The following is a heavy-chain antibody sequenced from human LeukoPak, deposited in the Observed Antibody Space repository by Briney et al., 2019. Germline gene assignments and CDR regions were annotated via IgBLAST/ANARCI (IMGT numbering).Heavy chain of an antibody. J-gene: IGHJ3*02. V-gene: IGHV4-59*12. CDR2: IFYSGST. D-gene: IGHD3-10*01. Sequence: SETLSLTCTVSGASISSSFWTWIRQSPGKGLEWIGNIFYSGSTYYSPSLKSRVTISLDTSRNQFSLKLNSVTAADTAVYYCAKSNGYGLVDIWGQGTMVTVSS. CDR1: GASISSSF. CDR3: AKSNGYGLVDI.